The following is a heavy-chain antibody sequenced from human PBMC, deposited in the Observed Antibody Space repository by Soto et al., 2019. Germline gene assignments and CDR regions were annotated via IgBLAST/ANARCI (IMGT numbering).Heavy chain of an antibody. CDR1: GYTFINFD. CDR3: ARMASAGTLNWFDP. CDR2: MNPGSGKT. D-gene: IGHD6-13*01. V-gene: IGHV1-8*02. Sequence: ASVKVSCKASGYTFINFDISWVRQAAGQGLEWLGWMNPGSGKTGYASKFQGRVAMTRDASTGTSHLELSSLTSDDTAVYYCARMASAGTLNWFDPWAREPWSPS. J-gene: IGHJ5*02.